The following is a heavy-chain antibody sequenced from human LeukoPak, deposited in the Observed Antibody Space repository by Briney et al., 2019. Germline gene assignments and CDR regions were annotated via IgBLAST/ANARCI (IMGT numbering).Heavy chain of an antibody. J-gene: IGHJ4*02. CDR2: ISADGTP. Sequence: GGSLRLSCTASGFTINNIYMHWIRQAPGKGLEWVSVISADGTPRYADSVKGRFSISRDNSKNTLYLQMNSLRAEDTAVYYCARSSGYSYGYEKFDYWGQGTLVTVSS. V-gene: IGHV3-53*01. CDR3: ARSSGYSYGYEKFDY. CDR1: GFTINNIY. D-gene: IGHD5-18*01.